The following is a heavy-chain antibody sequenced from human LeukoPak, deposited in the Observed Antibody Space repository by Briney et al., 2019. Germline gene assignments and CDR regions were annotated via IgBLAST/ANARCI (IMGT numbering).Heavy chain of an antibody. CDR3: ARDSISGSYVHYDN. Sequence: ASVKVSCKASGYTFNRYGMNWVRQAPGPGLEWMGWINTNTGNPTYAQGFTGRFVFSLDTSVSTAYLQINSLKAEDTAVYYCARDSISGSYVHYDNWGQGTLVTVSS. J-gene: IGHJ4*02. D-gene: IGHD1-26*01. CDR1: GYTFNRYG. CDR2: INTNTGNP. V-gene: IGHV7-4-1*02.